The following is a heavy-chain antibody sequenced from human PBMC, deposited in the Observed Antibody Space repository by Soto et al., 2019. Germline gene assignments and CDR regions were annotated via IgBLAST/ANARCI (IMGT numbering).Heavy chain of an antibody. Sequence: EVQLVESGGGLVQPGGSLRLSCAASGFTFSSYEMNWVRQAPGKGLEWVSYSSSSGSTIYYAASVKGRFTISRDNAKNSLYLEMNSRTAADTAVYYCAREGLPLWLRRTYCMAVWGQGTTVTVSS. CDR3: AREGLPLWLRRTYCMAV. J-gene: IGHJ6*02. D-gene: IGHD5-18*01. CDR2: SSSSGSTI. CDR1: GFTFSSYE. V-gene: IGHV3-48*03.